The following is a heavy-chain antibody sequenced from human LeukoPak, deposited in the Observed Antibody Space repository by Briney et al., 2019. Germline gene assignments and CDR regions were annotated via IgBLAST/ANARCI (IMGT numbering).Heavy chain of an antibody. D-gene: IGHD4-23*01. CDR1: GGTFSSYA. J-gene: IGHJ4*02. Sequence: SVKVSCKASGGTFSSYAISWVRQAPGQGLEWMGRIIPILGIADYAQKFQGRVTITADKSTSTAYMELSSLRSDDTAVYYCARDNAPTVVMGYPSDYWGQGTLVTVSS. CDR3: ARDNAPTVVMGYPSDY. V-gene: IGHV1-69*04. CDR2: IIPILGIA.